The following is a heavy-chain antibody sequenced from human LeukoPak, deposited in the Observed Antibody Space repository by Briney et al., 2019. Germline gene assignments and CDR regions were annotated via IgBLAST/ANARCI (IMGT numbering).Heavy chain of an antibody. V-gene: IGHV4-31*03. D-gene: IGHD5-18*01. CDR1: GGSISSGGYY. CDR2: IYYSGST. J-gene: IGHJ4*02. Sequence: SQTLSLTCTVSGGSISSGGYYWSWIRQHPGKGLEWIGYIYYSGSTYYNPSFKSRVTISVDTSKNQFSLKLSSVTAADTAVYYCARAPRGYSYGCYFDYWGQGTLVTVSS. CDR3: ARAPRGYSYGCYFDY.